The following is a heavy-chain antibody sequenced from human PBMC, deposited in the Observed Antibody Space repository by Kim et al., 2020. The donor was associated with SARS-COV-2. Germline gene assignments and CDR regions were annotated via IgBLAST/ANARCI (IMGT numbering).Heavy chain of an antibody. V-gene: IGHV1-8*01. CDR3: ARGGWERQHY. CDR2: INLNTGNT. CDR1: GYSFNSFD. D-gene: IGHD1-26*01. J-gene: IGHJ4*02. Sequence: ASVKVSCKASGYSFNSFDINWVRQAPGQGLEWMGWINLNTGNTGYAQKFQGRVTMTRDTSTSTAYMELTSLRSEDTAVYFCARGGWERQHYWGQGTLVTVSS.